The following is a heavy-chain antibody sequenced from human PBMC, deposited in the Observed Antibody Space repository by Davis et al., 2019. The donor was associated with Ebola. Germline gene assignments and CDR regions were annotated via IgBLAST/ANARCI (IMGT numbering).Heavy chain of an antibody. J-gene: IGHJ4*02. CDR2: ISGSGGST. CDR3: AKDARLRYFDY. Sequence: GGSLRLSCTDSVITFSSYAMTWVCQAPGKGLEWVSAISGSGGSTYYADSVKGRFTISRDNSKNTLYLQMNSLRAEDTAVYYCAKDARLRYFDYWGQGTLVTVSS. CDR1: VITFSSYA. D-gene: IGHD5-12*01. V-gene: IGHV3-23*01.